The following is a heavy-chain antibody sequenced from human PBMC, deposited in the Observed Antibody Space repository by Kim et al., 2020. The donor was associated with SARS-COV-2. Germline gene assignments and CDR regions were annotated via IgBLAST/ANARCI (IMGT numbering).Heavy chain of an antibody. Sequence: GGSLRLSCAASGFTFSSYGMHWVRQAPGKGLEWVAVVSYDGRNKYYADSVKGRFTISRDNSKNTLYLQMNSLRAEDTAVYFCAKDVRTEAAAMDVWGQGTTVTFSS. V-gene: IGHV3-30*18. CDR1: GFTFSSYG. CDR2: VSYDGRNK. J-gene: IGHJ6*02. CDR3: AKDVRTEAAAMDV. D-gene: IGHD6-13*01.